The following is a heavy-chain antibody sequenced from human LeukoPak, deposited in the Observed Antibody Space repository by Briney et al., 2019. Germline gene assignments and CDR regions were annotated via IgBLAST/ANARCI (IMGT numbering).Heavy chain of an antibody. CDR1: GGTFSSYA. D-gene: IGHD2-21*02. CDR3: ARETYCGGDCYSELWFDP. CDR2: IIPILGIA. Sequence: SVKVSCKASGGTFSSYAISWVRQAPGQGLEWMGRIIPILGIAHYAQKFQGRVTITADKSTSTAYMELSSLRSEDTAVYYCARETYCGGDCYSELWFDPWGQGTLVTVSS. V-gene: IGHV1-69*04. J-gene: IGHJ5*02.